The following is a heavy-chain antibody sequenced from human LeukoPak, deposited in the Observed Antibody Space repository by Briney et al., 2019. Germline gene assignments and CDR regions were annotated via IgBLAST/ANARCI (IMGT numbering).Heavy chain of an antibody. V-gene: IGHV1-46*01. CDR3: ARDSTGWSVDY. J-gene: IGHJ4*02. CDR2: LTPNSGDT. Sequence: ASVKDSCKASGYTFTNYHMHWVREAPGQALEWMGILTPNSGDTTYAQKFQGRITMTRDTSTSTVYMELSSLRFEDTAVYHCARDSTGWSVDYWGQGTLVTVSS. CDR1: GYTFTNYH. D-gene: IGHD6-19*01.